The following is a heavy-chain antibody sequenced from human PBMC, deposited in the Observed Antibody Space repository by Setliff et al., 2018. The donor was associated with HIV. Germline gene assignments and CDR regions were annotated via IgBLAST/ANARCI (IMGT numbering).Heavy chain of an antibody. V-gene: IGHV4-4*08. CDR2: LHSLGSSRVSDTP. D-gene: IGHD2-2*01. CDR1: SGSMTGHY. Sequence: SETLSLTCPVSSGSMTGHYWTWVRQPPGKGLEWIGYLHSLGSSRVSDTPNYRPSLKSRIPISLDTSKRQFSLTMTSVTAADTAVYYCARGLSSQTYWGTRPLGLDYWGQGSLVTVSS. CDR3: ARGLSSQTYWGTRPLGLDY. J-gene: IGHJ4*01.